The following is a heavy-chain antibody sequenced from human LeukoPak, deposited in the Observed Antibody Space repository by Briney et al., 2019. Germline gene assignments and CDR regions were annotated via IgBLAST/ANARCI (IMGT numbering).Heavy chain of an antibody. CDR2: ISAYNGNT. CDR1: GCTFTSYG. Sequence: ASVKVSCKASGCTFTSYGISWVRQAPGQGLEWMGWISAYNGNTNYAQKLQGRVTMTTDTSTSTAYMELRSLRSDDTAVYYCAKDEDPGYRSSWIDYWGQGTLGTVSS. D-gene: IGHD6-13*01. J-gene: IGHJ4*02. CDR3: AKDEDPGYRSSWIDY. V-gene: IGHV1-18*01.